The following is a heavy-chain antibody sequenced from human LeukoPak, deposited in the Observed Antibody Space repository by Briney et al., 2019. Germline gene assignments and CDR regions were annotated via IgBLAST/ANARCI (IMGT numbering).Heavy chain of an antibody. CDR3: ARDYSVYCSSTSCYPPYYYYGMDV. V-gene: IGHV1-69*13. CDR1: GGTFISYA. D-gene: IGHD2-2*01. CDR2: IIPIFGTA. Sequence: ASVKVSCKASGGTFISYAISWVRQAPGQGLEWMGGIIPIFGTANYAQKFQGRVTITADESTSTAYMELSSLRSEDTAVYYCARDYSVYCSSTSCYPPYYYYGMDVWGQGTTVTVSS. J-gene: IGHJ6*02.